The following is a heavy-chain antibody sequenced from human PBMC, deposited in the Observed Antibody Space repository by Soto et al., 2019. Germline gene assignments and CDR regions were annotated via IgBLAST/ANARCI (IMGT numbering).Heavy chain of an antibody. J-gene: IGHJ6*02. CDR1: GGSISSGGYY. CDR3: ARDHKEMIYDFWSGYRPYYYGMDV. Sequence: SETLSLTCTVSGGSISSGGYYWSWIRQHPGKGLEWIGYIYYSGSTYYNPSLKSRVTISVDTSKNQFSLKLSSVTAADTAVYYCARDHKEMIYDFWSGYRPYYYGMDVWGQGTTVTAP. D-gene: IGHD3-3*01. V-gene: IGHV4-31*03. CDR2: IYYSGST.